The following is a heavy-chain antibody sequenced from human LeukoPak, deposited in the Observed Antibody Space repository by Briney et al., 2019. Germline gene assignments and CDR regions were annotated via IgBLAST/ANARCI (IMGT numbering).Heavy chain of an antibody. CDR1: GFSFSNRG. V-gene: IGHV3-33*01. CDR2: IWDDGNNK. J-gene: IGHJ5*02. Sequence: GGSLRLSCAASGFSFSNRGMHWVRQAPGKRLEWVAVIWDDGNNKRYANSVNGRFTISRDNSENTLYLQMNGLTAEDTAMYYCARDSYQDYYGRFDPWGQGTLVIVSS. CDR3: ARDSYQDYYGRFDP. D-gene: IGHD3-10*01.